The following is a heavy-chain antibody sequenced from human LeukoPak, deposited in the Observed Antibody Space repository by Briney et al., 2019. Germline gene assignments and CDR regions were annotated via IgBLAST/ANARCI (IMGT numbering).Heavy chain of an antibody. CDR1: GGSISSSSYY. D-gene: IGHD3-22*01. J-gene: IGHJ6*03. Sequence: SETLSLTCTVSGGSISSSSYYWGWIRQPPGKGLEWLGSFDYSGSTYYKPSLKSRVTISVDTSKNQFSLKLSSVTAEDTAVYYCARTMGIVRPQGNYMDVWGKGTTVSISS. CDR3: ARTMGIVRPQGNYMDV. V-gene: IGHV4-39*07. CDR2: FDYSGST.